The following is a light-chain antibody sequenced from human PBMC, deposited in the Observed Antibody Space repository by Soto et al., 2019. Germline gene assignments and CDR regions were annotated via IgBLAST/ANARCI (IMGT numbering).Light chain of an antibody. CDR3: SSYAGSNIYLV. Sequence: QSALTQPPSASGSPGQSVTISCTGTGSDVGGYNYVSWYQHHPGKAPKLMLYEVSTRPSGVPDRFSGSKSGNTASLTVSGLQDEDEADYYCSSYAGSNIYLVFGGGTKLTVL. V-gene: IGLV2-8*01. CDR1: GSDVGGYNY. J-gene: IGLJ2*01. CDR2: EVS.